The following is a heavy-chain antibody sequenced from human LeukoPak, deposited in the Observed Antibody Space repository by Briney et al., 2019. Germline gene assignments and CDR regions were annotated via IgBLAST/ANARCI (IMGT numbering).Heavy chain of an antibody. CDR3: AREGGSYRYYYMDV. J-gene: IGHJ6*03. CDR1: GFTVSSNY. Sequence: GGSLRLSCAASGFTVSSNYMSWVRQAPGKGLEWVSVIYSGGSTYYADSVEGRFTISRDNSKNTLYLQMNSLRAEDTAVYYCAREGGSYRYYYMDVWGKGTTVTVSS. CDR2: IYSGGST. D-gene: IGHD1-26*01. V-gene: IGHV3-53*01.